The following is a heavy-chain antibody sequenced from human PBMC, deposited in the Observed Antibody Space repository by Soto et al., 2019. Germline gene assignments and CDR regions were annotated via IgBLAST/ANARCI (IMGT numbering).Heavy chain of an antibody. CDR1: GGSFSGYY. D-gene: IGHD2-15*01. Sequence: QVQLQQWGAGLLKPSETLSLTCAVYGGSFSGYYWSWIRQPPGKGLEWIGEINHSGSTNYNPSLKSRVTISVDTSKNQFSLKLSSVTAADTAVYYCARNYHRRYCSGGSCYSRVAFDIWGQGTMVTVSS. V-gene: IGHV4-34*01. CDR2: INHSGST. CDR3: ARNYHRRYCSGGSCYSRVAFDI. J-gene: IGHJ3*02.